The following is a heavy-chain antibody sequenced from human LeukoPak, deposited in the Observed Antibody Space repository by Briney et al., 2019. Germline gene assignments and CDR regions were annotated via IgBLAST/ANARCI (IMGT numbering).Heavy chain of an antibody. CDR3: ARRMVAATPGHY. V-gene: IGHV3-21*01. CDR1: AFTFSSYS. Sequence: GGSLRLSCVASAFTFSSYSMNWVRQAPGKGLEWVSSISTSSTFIYYADSVKGRFTISRDNAKNSLYLQMNSLRAEDTAVYYCARRMVAATPGHYWGQGTLVTISS. CDR2: ISTSSTFI. D-gene: IGHD2-15*01. J-gene: IGHJ4*02.